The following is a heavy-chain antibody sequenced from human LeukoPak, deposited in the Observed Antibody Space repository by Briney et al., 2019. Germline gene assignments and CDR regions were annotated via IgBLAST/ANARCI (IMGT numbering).Heavy chain of an antibody. Sequence: GGSLRLSCAASGFIFSNFAMNWVRQAPGKGLEWVSGISGSGGSTHYADSVKGRFSISRDNSKNTLFLQMNYLRGEDTAVYYCAKNADLPYCTSTSCPIDPWGQGTLVTVSS. CDR2: ISGSGGST. CDR3: AKNADLPYCTSTSCPIDP. CDR1: GFIFSNFA. J-gene: IGHJ5*02. V-gene: IGHV3-23*01. D-gene: IGHD2-2*01.